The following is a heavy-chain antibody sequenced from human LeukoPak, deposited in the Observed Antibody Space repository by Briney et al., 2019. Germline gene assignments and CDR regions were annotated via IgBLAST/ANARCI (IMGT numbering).Heavy chain of an antibody. J-gene: IGHJ6*04. CDR1: GASFSGYY. CDR2: INHSGST. CDR3: AFWDYTSSNPSGEDV. D-gene: IGHD6-13*01. Sequence: SETLSLTCAVHGASFSGYYWSWIRQPPGKGLELIGEINHSGSTNSNPSLRSPVTISLDTSKNHLSLRLTSVTAADTAVYYCAFWDYTSSNPSGEDVWGKGTTVTASS. V-gene: IGHV4-34*01.